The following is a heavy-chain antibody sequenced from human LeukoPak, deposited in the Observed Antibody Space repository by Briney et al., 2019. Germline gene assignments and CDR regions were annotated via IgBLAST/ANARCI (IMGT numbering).Heavy chain of an antibody. J-gene: IGHJ4*02. CDR3: ARDRGIAAASPDY. CDR2: ISGSGGST. V-gene: IGHV3-23*01. CDR1: GLTFSSYA. Sequence: GGSLRLSCAASGLTFSSYAMSWVRQAPGQGLGWVSAISGSGGSTYYADSVKGRFTISRDNAKNTLYLQMNSLRAEDTAVYYCARDRGIAAASPDYWGQGTLVTVSS. D-gene: IGHD6-13*01.